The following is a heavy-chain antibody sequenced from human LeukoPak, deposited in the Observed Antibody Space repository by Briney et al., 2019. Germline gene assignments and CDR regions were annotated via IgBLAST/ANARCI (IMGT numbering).Heavy chain of an antibody. Sequence: GGSLRLSCAASGFTFGSYAMSWVRQAPGKGLVWVSRISSDGSTTSYADSVKDRFTISRDNAKNTLYLQMNSLRDEDTAIYYCARAQAVAGTGGFDPWGQGTLVTVSS. CDR2: ISSDGSTT. CDR1: GFTFGSYA. D-gene: IGHD6-19*01. CDR3: ARAQAVAGTGGFDP. J-gene: IGHJ5*02. V-gene: IGHV3-74*01.